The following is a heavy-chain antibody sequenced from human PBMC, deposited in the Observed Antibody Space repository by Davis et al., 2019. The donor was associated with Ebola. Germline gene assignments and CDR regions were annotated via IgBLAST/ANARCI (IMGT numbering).Heavy chain of an antibody. CDR3: ARGPYCSSTSCYIGYYYYYMDV. Sequence: PSETLSLTCTVSGGSISSGDYYWSWIRQPPGKGLEWIGYIYYSGSTYYNPSLKSRVTISVDTSKNQFSLKLSSVTAADTAVYYCARGPYCSSTSCYIGYYYYYMDVWGKGTTVTVSS. CDR2: IYYSGST. V-gene: IGHV4-61*08. CDR1: GGSISSGDYY. J-gene: IGHJ6*03. D-gene: IGHD2-2*02.